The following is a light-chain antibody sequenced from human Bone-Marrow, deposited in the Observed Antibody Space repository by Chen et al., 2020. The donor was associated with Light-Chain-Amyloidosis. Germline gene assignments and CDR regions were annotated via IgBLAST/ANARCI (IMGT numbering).Light chain of an antibody. V-gene: IGLV3-21*02. CDR3: QVWDRSSDRPV. Sequence: SYVLTQPSSVSVAPGQTATIACGGNNIGSTVVHWYQKTPGQAPLLDIYDDSDLPSGIPARWSGSNSGNTATLTISRVESGDEADYYCQVWDRSSDRPVFGGGTKLTVL. CDR2: DDS. J-gene: IGLJ3*02. CDR1: NIGSTV.